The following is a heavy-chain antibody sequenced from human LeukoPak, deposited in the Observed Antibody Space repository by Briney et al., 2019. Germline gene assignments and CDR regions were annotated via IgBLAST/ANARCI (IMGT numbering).Heavy chain of an antibody. Sequence: ASVKVSCKASGYTFTGYYMHWVRQAPGQGLEWMGWINPNSGGTNYAQKFQGRVTMTRDTPISTAYMELSRLRSDDTAVYYCARDLASSSWYSSWFDPWGQGTLVTVSS. CDR2: INPNSGGT. CDR3: ARDLASSSWYSSWFDP. CDR1: GYTFTGYY. D-gene: IGHD6-13*01. J-gene: IGHJ5*02. V-gene: IGHV1-2*02.